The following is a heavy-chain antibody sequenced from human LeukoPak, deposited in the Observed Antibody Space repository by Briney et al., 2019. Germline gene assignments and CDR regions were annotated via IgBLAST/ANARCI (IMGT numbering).Heavy chain of an antibody. Sequence: ASVKVSCKASGYTFTGYYMHWVRQAPGQGLEWMGWINPNSGGTNYVQKFQGRVTMTRDTSISTAYMELSRLRSDDTAVYYCARARTRDIVVVPAAMPYYFDYWGQGTLVTVSS. V-gene: IGHV1-2*02. J-gene: IGHJ4*02. D-gene: IGHD2-2*01. CDR1: GYTFTGYY. CDR3: ARARTRDIVVVPAAMPYYFDY. CDR2: INPNSGGT.